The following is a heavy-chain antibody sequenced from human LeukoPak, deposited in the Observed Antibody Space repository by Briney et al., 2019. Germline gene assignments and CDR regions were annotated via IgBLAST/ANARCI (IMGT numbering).Heavy chain of an antibody. J-gene: IGHJ4*02. V-gene: IGHV1-69*04. CDR2: IIPILGIA. D-gene: IGHD6-19*01. Sequence: SVKVSCKASGGTFSSYAISWVRQATGQRLEWMGRIIPILGIANYAQKFQGRVTITADKSTSTAYMELSSLRSEDTAVYYCARSGGSSGWYEPPYYFDYWGQGTLVTVSS. CDR3: ARSGGSSGWYEPPYYFDY. CDR1: GGTFSSYA.